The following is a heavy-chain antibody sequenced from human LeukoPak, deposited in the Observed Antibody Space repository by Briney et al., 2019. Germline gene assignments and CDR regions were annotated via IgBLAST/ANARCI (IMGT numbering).Heavy chain of an antibody. Sequence: GGSLRLSCAASGFTFSSYSMNWVRQAPGKGLEWVSYISSSSSTIYYAVSVKGRFTISRDNAKNSLYLQMNSLRAEDTAVYYCARPSVVLWFGELLSLGAFDIWGQGTMVTVSS. D-gene: IGHD3-10*01. CDR3: ARPSVVLWFGELLSLGAFDI. V-gene: IGHV3-48*01. CDR1: GFTFSSYS. CDR2: ISSSSSTI. J-gene: IGHJ3*02.